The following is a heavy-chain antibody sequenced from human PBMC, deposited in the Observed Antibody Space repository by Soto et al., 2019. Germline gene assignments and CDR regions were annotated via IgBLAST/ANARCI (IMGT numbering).Heavy chain of an antibody. V-gene: IGHV3-73*02. Sequence: EVQLVESGGGLVQPGGSLKLSCPASGFIVSGFGIHWVRQASGKGLEWVGRVRDKGNNYATTYAASMKGRFTISRDDSETTAFLQMNSLITEDTAVYYCARYRPGSGALDYWGQGTLVTVSS. CDR2: VRDKGNNYAT. J-gene: IGHJ4*02. D-gene: IGHD3-10*01. CDR3: ARYRPGSGALDY. CDR1: GFIVSGFG.